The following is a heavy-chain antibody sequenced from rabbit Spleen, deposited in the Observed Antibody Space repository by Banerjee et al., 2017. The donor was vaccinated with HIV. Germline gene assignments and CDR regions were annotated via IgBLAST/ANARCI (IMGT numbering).Heavy chain of an antibody. CDR3: ARTGVSGEHDYFQL. CDR2: IYTGSGGT. V-gene: IGHV1S40*01. D-gene: IGHD1-1*01. J-gene: IGHJ4*01. CDR1: GFSFTYIDY. Sequence: QSLEESGGDLVKPGASLTLTCTASGFSFTYIDYLCWVRQAPGKGLEWIACIYTGSGGTWYASWAKGRFTISKTSSTVNLKMTSLTAADTATYFCARTGVSGEHDYFQLWGPGTLVTVS.